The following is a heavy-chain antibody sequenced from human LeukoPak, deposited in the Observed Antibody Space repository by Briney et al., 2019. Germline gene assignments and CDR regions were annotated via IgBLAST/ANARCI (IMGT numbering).Heavy chain of an antibody. CDR1: GFTFSSYA. J-gene: IGHJ4*02. CDR3: AKDHWYYGSGSSMTADY. V-gene: IGHV3-23*01. D-gene: IGHD3-10*01. Sequence: PGGSLRLSCAASGFTFSSYAMSWVRQAPGKGLEWVSAISGSGGSTYYADSVKGRFTISRDNSKNTLYLQMNSLRAEDTAVYYCAKDHWYYGSGSSMTADYWGQGTLVTVSS. CDR2: ISGSGGST.